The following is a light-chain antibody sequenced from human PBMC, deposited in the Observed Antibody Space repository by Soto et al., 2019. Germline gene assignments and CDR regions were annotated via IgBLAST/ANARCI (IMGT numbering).Light chain of an antibody. V-gene: IGKV3-11*01. CDR3: QQYGSSPPDT. Sequence: EIVLTQSPATLSLSPGERGTLSCRASQSVSSHLAWYQQKPGQAPRLLIYDASKRPTGIPARFSGSGSGTDFTLTISSLEPEDFAVYYCQQYGSSPPDTFGQGTKVDIK. CDR2: DAS. J-gene: IGKJ2*01. CDR1: QSVSSH.